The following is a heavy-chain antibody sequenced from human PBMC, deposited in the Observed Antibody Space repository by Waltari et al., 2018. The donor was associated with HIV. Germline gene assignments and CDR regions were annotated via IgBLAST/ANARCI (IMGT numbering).Heavy chain of an antibody. Sequence: QVQLVQSGSELKKPGASVKVSCKASGYTFTNYAMNWVRQAPGQGLEWMVWTNTNTGNPTYAQGFTGRFVFSLDTSVSTAYLQISSLKAEDTAVYYCARGYCGTTSCWQRGGWFDPWGQGTLLTVSS. D-gene: IGHD2-2*01. CDR3: ARGYCGTTSCWQRGGWFDP. CDR2: TNTNTGNP. V-gene: IGHV7-4-1*02. CDR1: GYTFTNYA. J-gene: IGHJ5*02.